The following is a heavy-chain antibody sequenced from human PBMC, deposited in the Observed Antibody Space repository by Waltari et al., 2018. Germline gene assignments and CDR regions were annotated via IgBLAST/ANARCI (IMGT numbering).Heavy chain of an antibody. J-gene: IGHJ4*02. D-gene: IGHD6-19*01. CDR1: GGSISSSPYY. CDR2: ISYSGSP. Sequence: QLQLQESGPGLLKPSETLSLTCTVSGGSISSSPYYWGWIRQPPGKGLEWIGSISYSGSPYYTPSFKSRITISVDTSKNQFSLKLSSVIAADTAVYYCARLCLGCPFDYWGQGTLVTVSS. CDR3: ARLCLGCPFDY. V-gene: IGHV4-39*01.